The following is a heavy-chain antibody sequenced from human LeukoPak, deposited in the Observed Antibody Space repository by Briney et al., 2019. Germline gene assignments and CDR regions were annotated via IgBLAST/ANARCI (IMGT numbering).Heavy chain of an antibody. Sequence: ASVKVSCKASGYTFTSYYMHWVRQAPGQGLEWMGIINPSGGSTSYAQKFQGRVTMTRDTSTSTVYMELSSLRSDDTAVYYCARENSVAGTDYWGQGTLVTVSS. CDR2: INPSGGST. CDR3: ARENSVAGTDY. J-gene: IGHJ4*02. V-gene: IGHV1-46*01. CDR1: GYTFTSYY. D-gene: IGHD6-19*01.